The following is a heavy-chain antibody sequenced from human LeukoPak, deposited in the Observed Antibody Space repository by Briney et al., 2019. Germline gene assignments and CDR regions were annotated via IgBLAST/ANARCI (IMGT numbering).Heavy chain of an antibody. J-gene: IGHJ4*02. V-gene: IGHV4-30-4*01. D-gene: IGHD2-21*02. CDR2: IYYSGST. Sequence: PSETLSLTCTVSGGSISSGDYYWSWIRQPPGKGLEWIEYIYYSGSTYYNPSLKSRVTISVDTSKNQFSLKLSSVTAADTAVYYCARGDCGGDCYSSPPFDYWGQGTLVTVSS. CDR1: GGSISSGDYY. CDR3: ARGDCGGDCYSSPPFDY.